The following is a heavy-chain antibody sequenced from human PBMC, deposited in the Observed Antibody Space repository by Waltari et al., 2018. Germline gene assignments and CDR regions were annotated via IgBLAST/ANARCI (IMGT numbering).Heavy chain of an antibody. V-gene: IGHV4-34*01. CDR2: INHSGSS. CDR3: ASAWISLIRGATSAFDI. D-gene: IGHD1-26*01. J-gene: IGHJ3*02. CDR1: GGSFSGYY. Sequence: QVQLQQWGAGLLKPSETLSLPCAVYGGSFSGYYWSWIRQPPGKGLEWIGEINHSGSSNGNPSLKSRVTISVDTSKNQFSLKLSAVTAADTAVYYCASAWISLIRGATSAFDIWGQGTMVTVS.